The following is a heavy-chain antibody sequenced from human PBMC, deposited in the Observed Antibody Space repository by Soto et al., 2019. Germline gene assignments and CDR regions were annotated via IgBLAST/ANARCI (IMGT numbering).Heavy chain of an antibody. V-gene: IGHV1-69*13. CDR3: ASVASDMSTASAFDI. CDR1: GGTFSSYG. J-gene: IGHJ3*02. D-gene: IGHD2-15*01. CDR2: IIPIFGTA. Sequence: SVKVSWTASGGTFSSYGNNWVRQAPGQGLECIGGIIPIFGTANYAQKFQGRVTITADESTSTAYMELSSRRSEDTAVYYCASVASDMSTASAFDIWGQGTMVNVSS.